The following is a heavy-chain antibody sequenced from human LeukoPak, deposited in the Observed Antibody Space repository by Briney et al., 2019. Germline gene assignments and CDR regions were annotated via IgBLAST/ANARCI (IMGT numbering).Heavy chain of an antibody. Sequence: GGSLRLSCAASGFTFSSYEMNWVRQARGEGLEWVSYISSSGSTISYADSVKGRFTISRDNAKNSLCLQMNSLRAEDTAVYFCAREGALTVTKDAFDIWGQGTMVTVSS. V-gene: IGHV3-48*03. CDR1: GFTFSSYE. CDR2: ISSSGSTI. D-gene: IGHD4-17*01. CDR3: AREGALTVTKDAFDI. J-gene: IGHJ3*02.